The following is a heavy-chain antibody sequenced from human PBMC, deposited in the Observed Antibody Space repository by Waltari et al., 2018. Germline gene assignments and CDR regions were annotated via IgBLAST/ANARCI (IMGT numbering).Heavy chain of an antibody. CDR2: IIPIFGTA. J-gene: IGHJ6*03. V-gene: IGHV1-69*13. D-gene: IGHD4-4*01. CDR3: ARDDYTDYYYYYMDV. CDR1: GYTFTSYA. Sequence: QVQLVQSGAEVKKPGASVKVSCKASGYTFTSYAMHWVRQAPGQRLEWMGWIIPIFGTANYAQKFQGRGTITADKSTSTAYMELSSLRSEDTAVYYCARDDYTDYYYYYMDVWGKGTTVTVSS.